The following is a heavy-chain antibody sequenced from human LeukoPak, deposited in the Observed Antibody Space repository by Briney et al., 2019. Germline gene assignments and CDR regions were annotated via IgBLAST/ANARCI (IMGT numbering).Heavy chain of an antibody. J-gene: IGHJ4*02. Sequence: GRSLRLSYAASGFTFSSYGMSWVRQAPGKGLEWVSAISGSSGSTYYADSVMGRFTISRDNSKNTLYLQMNSLRAEDTAVYYCAKDLLVGAPATGFDYWGQGTLVTVSS. CDR2: ISGSSGST. CDR1: GFTFSSYG. CDR3: AKDLLVGAPATGFDY. D-gene: IGHD1-26*01. V-gene: IGHV3-23*01.